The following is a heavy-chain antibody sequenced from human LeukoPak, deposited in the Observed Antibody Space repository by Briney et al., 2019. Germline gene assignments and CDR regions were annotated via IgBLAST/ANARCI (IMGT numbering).Heavy chain of an antibody. CDR1: GYTFTSYD. CDR2: MNPNSGNT. Sequence: GASVKVSCKASGYTFTSYDINWVRQATGQGLEWMGWMNPNSGNTGYAQKFQGRVTMTRNTSISTAYTELSSLRSEDTAVYYCARGGGGDMNGYDPFDYWGQGTLVTVSS. J-gene: IGHJ4*02. D-gene: IGHD5-12*01. CDR3: ARGGGGDMNGYDPFDY. V-gene: IGHV1-8*01.